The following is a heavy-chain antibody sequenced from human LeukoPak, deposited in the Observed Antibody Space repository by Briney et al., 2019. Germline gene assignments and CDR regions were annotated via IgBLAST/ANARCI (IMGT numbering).Heavy chain of an antibody. V-gene: IGHV1-46*01. Sequence: GASVKVSCTASGYTFTNYYMHWVRQAPGQGLEWMGIIDPSGGSTSYAQNFQGRVTMARDTSTSTVYMELSSPRSEDTAVYYCATWGSSSSPLPTMDVWGQGTTVTVSS. J-gene: IGHJ6*02. CDR1: GYTFTNYY. CDR3: ATWGSSSSPLPTMDV. CDR2: IDPSGGST. D-gene: IGHD6-13*01.